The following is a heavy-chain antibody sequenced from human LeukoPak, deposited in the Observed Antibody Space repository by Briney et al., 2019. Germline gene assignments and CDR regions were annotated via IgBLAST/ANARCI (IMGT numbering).Heavy chain of an antibody. Sequence: GASVKVTFTAPGDTFSMYAISWVRQAHGQGLEWMGRTIPILGIAKYAQKFQGRLTITADTSTSTAYMELTNLRSDDTAVYYCASQFLLPLHYWGRGTLVTVSS. V-gene: IGHV1-69*04. CDR1: GDTFSMYA. CDR3: ASQFLLPLHY. J-gene: IGHJ4*02. D-gene: IGHD3-22*01. CDR2: TIPILGIA.